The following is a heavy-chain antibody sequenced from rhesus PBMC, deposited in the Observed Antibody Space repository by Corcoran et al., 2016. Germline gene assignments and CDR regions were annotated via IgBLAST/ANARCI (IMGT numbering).Heavy chain of an antibody. Sequence: QLQLQESGPGLVKPSETLSVTCAVSGGSINSSYWSWIRQAPGKGLEWIGYIYGSGSSTNYNPSLKSRVTLSVDTSNNQLSLKLGSVTAADTAVYYCASDRGGGRLDSWGQWVVVTVSS. CDR1: GGSINSSY. J-gene: IGHJ6*01. CDR2: IYGSGSST. D-gene: IGHD6-25*01. CDR3: ASDRGGGRLDS. V-gene: IGHV4-169*02.